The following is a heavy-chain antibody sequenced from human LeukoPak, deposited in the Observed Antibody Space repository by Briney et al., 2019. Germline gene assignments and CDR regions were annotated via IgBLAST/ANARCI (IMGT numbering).Heavy chain of an antibody. CDR3: ARGGSSGGTPSSTYDY. J-gene: IGHJ4*02. CDR1: GFTFSSYE. D-gene: IGHD6-25*01. Sequence: GGSLRLSCAASGFTFSSYEMNWVRQAPGKGLEWVSYISSSGSTIYYADSVKGRFTISRDNAKNSQYLQMNSLRAEDMAVYYCARGGSSGGTPSSTYDYWGQGTLVTVSS. CDR2: ISSSGSTI. V-gene: IGHV3-48*03.